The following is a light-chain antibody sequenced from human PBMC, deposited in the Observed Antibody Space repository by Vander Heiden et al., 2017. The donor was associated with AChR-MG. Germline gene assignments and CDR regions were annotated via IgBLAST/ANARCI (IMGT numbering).Light chain of an antibody. CDR2: GNS. CDR1: SSNIGAGYD. Sequence: QSVLTQPPPVSGASGQRVTISCTGSSSNIGAGYDGHWYQQLPGTAPKLIIYGNSNRPSGVPDRFSGSKSGTSASLAITGLQAEDEADYDGQSYDSSLGGWVFGGGTKLTVL. V-gene: IGLV1-40*01. J-gene: IGLJ3*02. CDR3: QSYDSSLGGWV.